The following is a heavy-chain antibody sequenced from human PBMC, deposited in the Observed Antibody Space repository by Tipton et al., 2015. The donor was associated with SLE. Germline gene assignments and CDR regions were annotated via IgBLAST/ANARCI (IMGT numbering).Heavy chain of an antibody. CDR1: GYSISSGYY. J-gene: IGHJ3*02. CDR2: IYHSGST. V-gene: IGHV4-38-2*01. CDR3: ARVGGSYPGTFDI. Sequence: LRLSCAVSGYSISSGYYWGWIRQPPGKGLEWIGSIYHSGSTYYNPSLKSRVTISVDTSKNQFSLKLSSVTAADTAVYYCARVGGSYPGTFDIWGQGTMVTVSS. D-gene: IGHD1-26*01.